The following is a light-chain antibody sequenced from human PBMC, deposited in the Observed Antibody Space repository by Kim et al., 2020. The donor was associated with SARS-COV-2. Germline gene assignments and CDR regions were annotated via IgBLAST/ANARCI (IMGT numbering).Light chain of an antibody. CDR1: TSNIATNT. J-gene: IGLJ2*01. CDR3: AAWDDSLNGFVA. CDR2: TNN. Sequence: QSVNIACSGDTSNIATNTVNWYQLLPGTAPKLLIHTNNQRPSGVPDRFSGFKADTSASLAISELQSEDEGDYYCAAWDDSLNGFVAFGGGTKVTVL. V-gene: IGLV1-44*01.